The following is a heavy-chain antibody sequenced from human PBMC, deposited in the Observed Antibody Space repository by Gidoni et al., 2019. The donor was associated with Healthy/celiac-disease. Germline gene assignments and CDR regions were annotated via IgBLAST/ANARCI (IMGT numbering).Heavy chain of an antibody. CDR1: GFTFRSYA. J-gene: IGHJ4*02. D-gene: IGHD2-2*02. V-gene: IGHV3-23*01. CDR3: AKPNQPRMVPAAILH. CDR2: MSGSGGST. Sequence: EVQLLESGGGLVQPGGSLRLSCAASGFTFRSYAMSWVRQAPGKGLEWVSAMSGSGGSTYYADSVKGRFTISRDNSKNTLYLQMNSLRAEDTAVYYCAKPNQPRMVPAAILHWGQGTLVTVSS.